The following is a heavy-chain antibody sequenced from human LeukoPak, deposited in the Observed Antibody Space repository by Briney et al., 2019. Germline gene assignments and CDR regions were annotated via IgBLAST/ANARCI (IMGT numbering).Heavy chain of an antibody. J-gene: IGHJ2*01. V-gene: IGHV3-30-3*01. CDR1: GFTFSSYA. CDR2: ISYDGSNK. D-gene: IGHD6-13*01. CDR3: ARERYSSSWYLNWYFDL. Sequence: GGSLRLSCAASGFTFSSYAMHWVRQAPGKGLEWVAVISYDGSNKYYADSVKGRFTISRDNSKNSLYLQMNSLRAEDTAVYYCARERYSSSWYLNWYFDLWGRGTLVTVSS.